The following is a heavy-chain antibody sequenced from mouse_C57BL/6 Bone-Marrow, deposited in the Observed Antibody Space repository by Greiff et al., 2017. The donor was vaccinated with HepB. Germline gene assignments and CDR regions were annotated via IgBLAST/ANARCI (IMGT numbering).Heavy chain of an antibody. CDR3: AGSSYGSSYDAMDY. D-gene: IGHD1-1*01. J-gene: IGHJ4*01. CDR1: GYTFTSYW. Sequence: VQLQQPGAELVRPGSSVKLSCKASGYTFTSYWMHWVKQRPIQGLEWIGNIDPSDSETHYNQKFKDKATLTVDKSSSTAYMQLSSLTSEDSAVYYCAGSSYGSSYDAMDYWGQGTSVTVSS. V-gene: IGHV1-52*01. CDR2: IDPSDSET.